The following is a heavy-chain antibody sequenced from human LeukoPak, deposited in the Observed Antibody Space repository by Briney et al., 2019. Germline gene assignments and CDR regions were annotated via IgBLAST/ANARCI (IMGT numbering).Heavy chain of an antibody. D-gene: IGHD2-15*01. V-gene: IGHV3-20*04. J-gene: IGHJ6*03. CDR2: INWDGAST. Sequence: GGSLRLSCAASGFRFDDYSMNWVRHVPGKGLEAVAGINWDGASTGYRDSMKGRFTISRDNGKNSLYLQMNSLRVEDTAVYYCGRVHCSTNSCYDYYDYYMDVSGKGTTVTVSS. CDR3: GRVHCSTNSCYDYYDYYMDV. CDR1: GFRFDDYS.